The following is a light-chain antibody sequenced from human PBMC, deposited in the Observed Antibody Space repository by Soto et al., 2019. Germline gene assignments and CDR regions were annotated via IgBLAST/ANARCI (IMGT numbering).Light chain of an antibody. CDR2: DAS. V-gene: IGKV3-11*01. Sequence: EIVLTQPPSTLSLSPGERATLSCRASQSVSSYLALYQQKPGQAPRLLIYDASNRATGIPSRFSGSGSGTDFTLTISSLQPEDFATYYCQQSYSTPITFGQATRLEIK. J-gene: IGKJ5*01. CDR1: QSVSSY. CDR3: QQSYSTPIT.